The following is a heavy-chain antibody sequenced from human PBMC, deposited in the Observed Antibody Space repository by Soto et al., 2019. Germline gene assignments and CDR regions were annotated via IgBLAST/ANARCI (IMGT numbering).Heavy chain of an antibody. CDR2: IKQDGSEK. J-gene: IGHJ6*02. V-gene: IGHV3-7*05. CDR3: ARGESVVPAAIGYYYYGMDV. Sequence: GGSLRLSCAASGFTFSSYWMSWVRQAPGKGLEWVANIKQDGSEKYYVDSVKGRFTISRDNAKNSLYLQMNSLRAEDTAVYYCARGESVVPAAIGYYYYGMDVWGQGTTVTVSS. CDR1: GFTFSSYW. D-gene: IGHD2-2*01.